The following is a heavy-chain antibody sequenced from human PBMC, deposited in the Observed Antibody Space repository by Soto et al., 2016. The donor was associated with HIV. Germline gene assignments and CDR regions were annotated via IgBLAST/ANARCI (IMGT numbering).Heavy chain of an antibody. J-gene: IGHJ4*02. CDR2: LYSDLST. Sequence: EVQLVETGGDLIQPGGSLRLSCAASGFSVSTKYMSWVRQAPGKGLERVSVLYSDLSTYYADSVKGRFTISRDNSKNTLYLQMNSLRGEDTAVYYCAQGVVVTQFDYWGQGTLVTVSS. D-gene: IGHD2-15*01. CDR3: AQGVVVTQFDY. V-gene: IGHV3-53*02. CDR1: GFSVSTKY.